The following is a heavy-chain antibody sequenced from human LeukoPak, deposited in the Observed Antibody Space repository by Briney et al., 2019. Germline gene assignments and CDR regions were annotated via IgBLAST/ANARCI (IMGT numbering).Heavy chain of an antibody. J-gene: IGHJ6*03. Sequence: GGSLRLSCAASGFTFSTYTMNWVRQAPGKGLEWVSSISSRSSYIYYADSVKGRFTISRDNAKNSLYLQINSLGPEDTAVYFCARDPYSGNYGSYYYYYMDVWGKGTTVTVSS. CDR2: ISSRSSYI. CDR1: GFTFSTYT. V-gene: IGHV3-21*01. CDR3: ARDPYSGNYGSYYYYYMDV. D-gene: IGHD3-22*01.